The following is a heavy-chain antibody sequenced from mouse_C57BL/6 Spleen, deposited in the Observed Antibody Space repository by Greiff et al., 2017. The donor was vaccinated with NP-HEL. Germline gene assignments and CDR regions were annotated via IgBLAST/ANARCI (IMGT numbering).Heavy chain of an antibody. J-gene: IGHJ4*01. CDR2: IYPGSGST. V-gene: IGHV1-55*01. CDR1: GYTFTSYW. CDR3: ARSGNDGYSHYYAMDY. Sequence: VQLQQPGAELVKPGASVKMSCKASGYTFTSYWITWVKQRPGQGLEWIGDIYPGSGSTNYNEKFKSKATLTVDTSSSTAYMQLSSLTSEDSAVYYCARSGNDGYSHYYAMDYWGQGTSVTVSS. D-gene: IGHD2-3*01.